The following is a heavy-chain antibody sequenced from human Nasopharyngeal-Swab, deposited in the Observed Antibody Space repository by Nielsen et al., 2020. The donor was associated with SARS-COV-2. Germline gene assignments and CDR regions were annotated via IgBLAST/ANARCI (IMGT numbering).Heavy chain of an antibody. CDR2: ISGSGGST. CDR1: GFTFSSYA. CDR3: ARDPTSTNIVVVPATNKGAFDI. V-gene: IGHV3-23*01. J-gene: IGHJ3*02. Sequence: GGSLRPSCAASGFTFSSYAMSWVRQAPGKGLEWVSAISGSGGSTYYADSVKGRFTISRDNAKNSLYLQMNSLRAEDTAVYYCARDPTSTNIVVVPATNKGAFDIWGQGTMVTVSS. D-gene: IGHD2-2*01.